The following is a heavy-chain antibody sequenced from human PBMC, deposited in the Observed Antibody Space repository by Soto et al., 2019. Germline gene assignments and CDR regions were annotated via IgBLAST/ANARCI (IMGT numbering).Heavy chain of an antibody. CDR1: GGTFSSYA. Sequence: GASVKVSCKASGGTFSSYAISWVRQAPGQGLEWMGGIIPIFGTANYAQKFQGRVTITADESTSTAYMELSSLRSEDTAVYYCARTGTPFMRMAFDIWGQGTMVTVSS. J-gene: IGHJ3*02. CDR2: IIPIFGTA. D-gene: IGHD1-7*01. CDR3: ARTGTPFMRMAFDI. V-gene: IGHV1-69*13.